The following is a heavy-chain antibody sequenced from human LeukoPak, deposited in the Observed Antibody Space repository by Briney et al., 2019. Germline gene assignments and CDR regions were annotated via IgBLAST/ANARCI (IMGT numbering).Heavy chain of an antibody. CDR1: GGSISSTTSY. CDR2: IYYSGST. Sequence: SETLSLTCAVSGGSISSTTSYWGWIRQPPGKGLEWIGRIYYSGSTFYNPSLKSRVTISVDTSRDQFSLKVSSVTAADTAVYYCARVTAVVAANPYFDFWGQGILVTVTS. V-gene: IGHV4-39*01. CDR3: ARVTAVVAANPYFDF. D-gene: IGHD2-15*01. J-gene: IGHJ4*02.